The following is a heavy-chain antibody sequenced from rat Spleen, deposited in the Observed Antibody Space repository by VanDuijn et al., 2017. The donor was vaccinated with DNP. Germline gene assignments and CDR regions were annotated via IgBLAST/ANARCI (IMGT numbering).Heavy chain of an antibody. Sequence: EVQLVESGGGLVQPGRSLKLSCAASGFTFSDYNMAWVRQAPKKGLEWVATIIYDGSRTYYRDSVKGRFTISRDNAKSTLYLQMDSLRSEDTATYSCATGVYGGYEDWFAYWGQGTLVTVSS. CDR2: IIYDGSRT. CDR1: GFTFSDYN. D-gene: IGHD1-11*01. CDR3: ATGVYGGYEDWFAY. V-gene: IGHV5S10*01. J-gene: IGHJ3*01.